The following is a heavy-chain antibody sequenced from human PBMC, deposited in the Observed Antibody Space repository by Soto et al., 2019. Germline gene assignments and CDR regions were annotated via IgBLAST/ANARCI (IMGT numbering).Heavy chain of an antibody. V-gene: IGHV4-59*01. D-gene: IGHD1-26*01. J-gene: IGHJ5*02. CDR3: ARSLYSGSYTNWFDP. CDR1: GGSISSYY. Sequence: LSLTCTVSGGSISSYYWSWIRQPPGKGLEYIGYIYYSGSTNYNPSLKSRVTISVDTSKKQFSLKLSSVTAADTAVYYCARSLYSGSYTNWFDPWGQGTQVTVSS. CDR2: IYYSGST.